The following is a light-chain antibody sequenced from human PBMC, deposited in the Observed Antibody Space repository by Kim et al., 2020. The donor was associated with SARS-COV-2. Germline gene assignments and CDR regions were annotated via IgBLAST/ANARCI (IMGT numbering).Light chain of an antibody. CDR3: QQRSKWPPT. Sequence: EIVLTQSPATLSLSPGERATLSCRASQSIGTYLAWYQQKPGQALRLLIYETSSRATGTPARFSGSGSGTDFTLTISSLEPEDFAVYHCQQRSKWPPTFGEGAKGDIK. CDR1: QSIGTY. V-gene: IGKV3-11*01. J-gene: IGKJ1*01. CDR2: ETS.